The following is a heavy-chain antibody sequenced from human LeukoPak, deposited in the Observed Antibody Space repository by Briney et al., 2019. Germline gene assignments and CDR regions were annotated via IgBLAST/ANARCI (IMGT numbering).Heavy chain of an antibody. CDR1: GFTFXXXA. V-gene: IGHV3-23*01. Sequence: QPGGSLRLSCAASGFTFXXXAMSXXRQAPXXXXXXXXXXXXXXXXXXXXDSVKGRFTXXXDNSXXXLYLQMNSLRAEDTAVYYXXXXTXXTXXXEWLPLGLRYYYYGMDVWGQGTTVTVSS. D-gene: IGHD3-3*01. J-gene: IGHJ6*02. CDR3: XXXTXXTXXXEWLPLGLRYYYYGMDV. CDR2: XXXXXXXX.